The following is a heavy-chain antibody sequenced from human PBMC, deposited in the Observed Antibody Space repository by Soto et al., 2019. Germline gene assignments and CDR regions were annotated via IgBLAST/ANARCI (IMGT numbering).Heavy chain of an antibody. CDR1: GGSISSGGYS. D-gene: IGHD6-19*01. Sequence: SETLSLTCAVSGGSISSGGYSWSWIRQPPGKGLEWIGYIYHSGSTYYNPSLKSRVTISVDRSKSQFSLKLSSVTAADTAVYYCARSKQWLLYFQHWGQGTLVTVSS. J-gene: IGHJ1*01. V-gene: IGHV4-30-2*01. CDR3: ARSKQWLLYFQH. CDR2: IYHSGST.